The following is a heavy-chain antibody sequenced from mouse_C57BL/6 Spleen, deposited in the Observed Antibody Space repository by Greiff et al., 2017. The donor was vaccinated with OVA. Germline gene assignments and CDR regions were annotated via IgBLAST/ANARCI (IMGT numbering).Heavy chain of an antibody. V-gene: IGHV2-6*01. CDR2: IWGVGST. Sequence: VQGVESGPGLVAPSQSLYIPCTVSGFSFTSYGVDWVSQSPGKGLEWLGVIWGVGSTNYNSALKSRRRISKDNAKSQVFVKTNSLQTDVTAMYYCASGDDPFAYWGQGTLVTVSA. D-gene: IGHD2-12*01. J-gene: IGHJ3*01. CDR1: GFSFTSYG. CDR3: ASGDDPFAY.